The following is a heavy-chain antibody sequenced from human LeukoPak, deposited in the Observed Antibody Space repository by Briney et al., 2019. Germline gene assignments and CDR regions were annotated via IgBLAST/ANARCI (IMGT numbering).Heavy chain of an antibody. CDR3: AKDRNSGSYYRQGAFDI. J-gene: IGHJ3*02. CDR1: GFTFSSYA. D-gene: IGHD1-26*01. CDR2: ISGSGGST. V-gene: IGHV3-23*01. Sequence: GGSLRLSCAASGFTFSSYAMSWVRQAPGKGLEWVSAISGSGGSTYYADSVKGRFTISRDNSKNTLYPQMNSLRAEDTAVYYCAKDRNSGSYYRQGAFDIWGQGTMVTVSS.